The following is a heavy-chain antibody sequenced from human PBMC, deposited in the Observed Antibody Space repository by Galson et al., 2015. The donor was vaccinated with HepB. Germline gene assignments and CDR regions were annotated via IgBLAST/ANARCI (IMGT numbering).Heavy chain of an antibody. V-gene: IGHV3-23*01. CDR3: AKAGTPSLIVVVPAATPGDY. J-gene: IGHJ4*02. D-gene: IGHD2-2*02. CDR1: GFTFSSYA. CDR2: ISGSGGST. Sequence: SLRLSCAASGFTFSSYAMSWVRQAPGKGLEWVSAISGSGGSTYYADSVKGRFTISRDNSKNTLYLQMNSLRAEDTAVYYCAKAGTPSLIVVVPAATPGDYWGQGTLVTVSS.